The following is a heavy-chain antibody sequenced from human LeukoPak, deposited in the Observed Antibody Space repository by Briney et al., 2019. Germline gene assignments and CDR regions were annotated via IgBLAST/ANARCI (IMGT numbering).Heavy chain of an antibody. CDR3: ARGSTSCYAAICWFDP. J-gene: IGHJ5*02. V-gene: IGHV7-4-1*02. Sequence: ASVKVSCKASGYTFTSYAMNWVRQAPGQGLEWMGWINTNTGNPTYAQGFTGRFVFSLDTSVSTAYLQISSLKAEDTAVYYCARGSTSCYAAICWFDPWGQGTLVTVSS. CDR1: GYTFTSYA. D-gene: IGHD2-2*01. CDR2: INTNTGNP.